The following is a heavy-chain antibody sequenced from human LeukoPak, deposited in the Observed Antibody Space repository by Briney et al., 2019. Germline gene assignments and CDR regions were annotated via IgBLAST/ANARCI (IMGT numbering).Heavy chain of an antibody. CDR1: GGSINSYY. D-gene: IGHD3-22*01. Sequence: PSETLSLTCTVSGGSINSYYWNWIRQPPGKGLEWIGFIYYSGSTNYNPSLKSRVTISVDTSKNQFSLQLSSVTAADTALYYCARSLIYYYDDTSRDAFDIWGQGTMVTVSS. V-gene: IGHV4-59*01. J-gene: IGHJ3*02. CDR3: ARSLIYYYDDTSRDAFDI. CDR2: IYYSGST.